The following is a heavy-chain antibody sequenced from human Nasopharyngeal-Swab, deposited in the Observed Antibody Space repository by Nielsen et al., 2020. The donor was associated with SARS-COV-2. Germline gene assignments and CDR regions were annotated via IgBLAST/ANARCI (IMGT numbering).Heavy chain of an antibody. D-gene: IGHD3-22*01. Sequence: GESLKISCAASGFTFNNYGMHWVRQAPGKGLEWVAVIWYGGSEKHYADSVRGRFTISRDNPKNTLYLQMNSLRAEDTAIYYCGRDRYYDSSGFDYWGQGTRVAVS. CDR2: IWYGGSEK. CDR3: GRDRYYDSSGFDY. J-gene: IGHJ4*02. CDR1: GFTFNNYG. V-gene: IGHV3-33*01.